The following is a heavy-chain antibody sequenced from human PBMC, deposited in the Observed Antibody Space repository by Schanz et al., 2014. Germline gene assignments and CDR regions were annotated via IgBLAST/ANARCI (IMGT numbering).Heavy chain of an antibody. V-gene: IGHV3-30-3*01. CDR1: GFTFNSYA. D-gene: IGHD2-21*01. J-gene: IGHJ1*01. CDR3: AREFVN. Sequence: QVQLVESGGGVVQPGGSLRLSCAASGFTFNSYAFHWVRQAPGKGLEWVALISYDGNTKYYADSVKGRFTISRDNTRNSLYLQMNSLRVDDTAVYYCAREFVNWGQGTLVTVSS. CDR2: ISYDGNTK.